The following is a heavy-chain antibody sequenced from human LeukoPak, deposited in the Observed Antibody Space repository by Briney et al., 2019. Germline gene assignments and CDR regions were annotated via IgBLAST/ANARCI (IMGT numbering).Heavy chain of an antibody. CDR3: ARRRYNWNAIAY. CDR1: GGTFSSYA. CDR2: IIPIFGTA. Sequence: ASVKVSCKASGGTFSSYAISWVRQAPGQGREWMGGIIPIFGTANYAQKFQGRVTITVDESTSTAYMELSSLRSEDTAVYYCARRRYNWNAIAYWGQGPLVTVSS. D-gene: IGHD1-20*01. J-gene: IGHJ4*02. V-gene: IGHV1-69*13.